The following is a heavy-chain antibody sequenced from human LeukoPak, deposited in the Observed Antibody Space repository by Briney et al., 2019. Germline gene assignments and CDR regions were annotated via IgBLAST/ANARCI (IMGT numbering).Heavy chain of an antibody. J-gene: IGHJ4*02. CDR3: ARDPQGYSSSWFDY. CDR2: IKQDGSEE. D-gene: IGHD6-13*01. V-gene: IGHV3-7*01. CDR1: GFTFSSYW. Sequence: GGSLRLSCAASGFTFSSYWMSWVRPAPGKGLEWVANIKQDGSEEYYVDSVKGRFTISRDNAKNSLYLQMNSLRAEDTAVYYCARDPQGYSSSWFDYWGQGTLVTVSS.